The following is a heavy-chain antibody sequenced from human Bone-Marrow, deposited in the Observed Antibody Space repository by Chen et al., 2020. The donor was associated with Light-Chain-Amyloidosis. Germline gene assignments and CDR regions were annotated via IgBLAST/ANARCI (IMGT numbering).Heavy chain of an antibody. CDR3: TTKIARPIPDY. CDR1: GSTANAAW. V-gene: IGHV3-15*01. Sequence: EVQLVESGGGLVKPGESLRLSCAGVGSTANAAWMNWVRQAPGKGLEWVALIKAKLDGETTDTAAPVKGRFAISRDDSKNTLYLQMNGLGTEDTGVYYCTTKIARPIPDYWGQGTLVTVSS. CDR2: IKAKLDGETT. J-gene: IGHJ4*02. D-gene: IGHD6-13*01.